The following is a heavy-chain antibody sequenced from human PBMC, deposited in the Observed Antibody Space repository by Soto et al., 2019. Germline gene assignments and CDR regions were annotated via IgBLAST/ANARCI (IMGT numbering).Heavy chain of an antibody. D-gene: IGHD3-10*01. Sequence: KSSETLSLTCIVSRGSISSSSYYWGWIRQPPGKGLKWIGSSYYSGSTYYNPSLKSRVTLSVATCKNQFSLKLSPVTAADTAVFYCARLMARNCFQ. V-gene: IGHV4-39*01. J-gene: IGHJ1*01. CDR3: ARLMARNCFQ. CDR1: RGSISSSSYY. CDR2: SYYSGST.